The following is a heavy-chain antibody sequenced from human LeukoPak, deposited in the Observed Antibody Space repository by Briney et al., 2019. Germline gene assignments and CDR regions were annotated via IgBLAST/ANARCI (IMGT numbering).Heavy chain of an antibody. Sequence: GRSLRLSCAASGFTFSSYAMHWVRQAPGKGLEWVAVISYDGSNEYYADSVKGRFTISRDNSKNTLYLQMNSLRAEDTAVYYCARDQGPGVEWLSLFDYWGQGTLVTVSS. V-gene: IGHV3-30*04. CDR1: GFTFSSYA. J-gene: IGHJ4*02. CDR3: ARDQGPGVEWLSLFDY. D-gene: IGHD3-3*01. CDR2: ISYDGSNE.